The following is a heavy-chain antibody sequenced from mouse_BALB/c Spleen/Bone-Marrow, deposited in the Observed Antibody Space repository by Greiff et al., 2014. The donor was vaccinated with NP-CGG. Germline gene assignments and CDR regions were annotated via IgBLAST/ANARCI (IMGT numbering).Heavy chain of an antibody. J-gene: IGHJ3*01. CDR1: GFNIKDTY. D-gene: IGHD1-2*01. CDR3: ARIHYYGRAWFAY. Sequence: LVESGAELVKPGASVKLSCTASGFNIKDTYMHWVKQRPEQGLEWIGRIDPANGNTKYDPEFQGKATITADTSSNTAYLQLSSLTSEDTAVYYCARIHYYGRAWFAYWGQGTLVTVSA. V-gene: IGHV14-3*02. CDR2: IDPANGNT.